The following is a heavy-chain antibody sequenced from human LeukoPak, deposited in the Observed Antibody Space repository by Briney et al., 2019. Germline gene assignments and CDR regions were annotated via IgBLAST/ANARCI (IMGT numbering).Heavy chain of an antibody. Sequence: SETLSLTCAVYGGSFSGYYWSWIRQPPGKGLEWIGEINHSGSTNYNPSLKSRVTISVDTSKNQFSLKLSSVTAADTAVYYCARLLGWFDPGAREPWSPSPQ. V-gene: IGHV4-34*01. CDR3: ARLLGWFDP. CDR1: GGSFSGYY. J-gene: IGHJ5*02. D-gene: IGHD3-16*01. CDR2: INHSGST.